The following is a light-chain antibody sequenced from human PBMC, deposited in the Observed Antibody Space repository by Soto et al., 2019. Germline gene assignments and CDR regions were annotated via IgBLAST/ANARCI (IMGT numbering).Light chain of an antibody. J-gene: IGLJ3*02. CDR2: EVT. CDR3: SSYAGSTNRM. CDR1: SSDVGGYNY. V-gene: IGLV2-8*01. Sequence: QSALTQPPSASGSPGQSVTISCTGTSSDVGGYNYVSWYQQHPGKAPKLMIYEVTKRPSGVPDRFSGSKSGNTASLTVSGLQAEDEADYYCSSYAGSTNRMFGGGTKLTVI.